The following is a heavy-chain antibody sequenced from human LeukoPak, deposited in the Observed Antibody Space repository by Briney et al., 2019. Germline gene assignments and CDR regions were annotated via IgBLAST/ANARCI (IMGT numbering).Heavy chain of an antibody. D-gene: IGHD2-8*02. V-gene: IGHV3-66*01. J-gene: IGHJ4*02. CDR1: GFTVSSNY. CDR3: ARAKLAVAPNSDY. Sequence: GGSLRLSCAASGFTVSSNYMSWVRQAPGKGLEWVSVIYSGGSTYYADSVKGRFTISRDNSKNTLYLQMNSLRAEDTAVYYCARAKLAVAPNSDYWGQGALVTVSS. CDR2: IYSGGST.